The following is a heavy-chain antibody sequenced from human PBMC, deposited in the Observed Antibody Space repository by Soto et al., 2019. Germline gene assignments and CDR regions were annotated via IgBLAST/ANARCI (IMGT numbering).Heavy chain of an antibody. V-gene: IGHV5-51*01. J-gene: IGHJ6*02. CDR1: GYSFTSYW. CDR3: ARPVSFPSYYYGMDV. D-gene: IGHD1-20*01. Sequence: PGESLKISCKGSGYSFTSYWIGWVRQMPGKGLEWMGIIYPGDSDTRYSPSFQGQVTISADKSISTAYLQWSSLKASDTAMYYCARPVSFPSYYYGMDVWGQGTKVSVSS. CDR2: IYPGDSDT.